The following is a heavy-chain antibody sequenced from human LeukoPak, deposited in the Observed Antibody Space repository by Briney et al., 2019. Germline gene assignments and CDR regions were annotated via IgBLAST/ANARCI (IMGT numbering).Heavy chain of an antibody. J-gene: IGHJ4*02. CDR2: VKSRSAGETT. Sequence: GGSLRLSCAASGFSISNDWMSWVRQAPGKGLEWVARVKSRSAGETTDYAAPVKGRFTISRDDSINTLYLQMNSLKTEDTAVYYCTLIQGWGSGSYYRDFWGQGTLVTVSS. CDR3: TLIQGWGSGSYYRDF. D-gene: IGHD3-10*01. CDR1: GFSISNDW. V-gene: IGHV3-15*01.